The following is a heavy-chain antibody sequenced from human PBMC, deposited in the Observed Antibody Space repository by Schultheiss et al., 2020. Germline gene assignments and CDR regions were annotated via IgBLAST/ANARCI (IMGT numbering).Heavy chain of an antibody. D-gene: IGHD5-24*01. CDR1: GFTFSSYP. V-gene: IGHV3-23*01. CDR2: ISASGSTI. Sequence: WGSLRLSCGASGFTFSSYPIIWVRQAPGKGLEWVSVISASGSTIDYADSVRGRFTISRDNVKNRVFLKMVGLRVEDTAVYYCAKDVEESFLNFYYGLDVWGQGTTVTVSS. CDR3: AKDVEESFLNFYYGLDV. J-gene: IGHJ6*02.